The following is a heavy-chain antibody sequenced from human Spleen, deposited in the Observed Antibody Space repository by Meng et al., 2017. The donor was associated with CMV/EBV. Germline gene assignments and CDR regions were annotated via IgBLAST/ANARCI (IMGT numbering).Heavy chain of an antibody. CDR1: GGSFSGYY. J-gene: IGHJ4*02. D-gene: IGHD3-3*01. CDR3: ARDRRFSFDY. Sequence: QWQLPQCVAGLLKPSETLSLTCAVYGGSFSGYYWSWIRQPPGKGLEWIGEINHSGSTNYNPSLKSRVTISVDTSKNQFSLKLSSVTAADTAVYYCARDRRFSFDYWGQGTLVTVSS. V-gene: IGHV4-34*01. CDR2: INHSGST.